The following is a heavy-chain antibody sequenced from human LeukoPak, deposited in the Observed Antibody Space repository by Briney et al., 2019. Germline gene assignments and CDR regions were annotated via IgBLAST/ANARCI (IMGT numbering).Heavy chain of an antibody. V-gene: IGHV4-59*01. CDR2: IYYSGST. D-gene: IGHD1-26*01. J-gene: IGHJ3*02. CDR1: GGSISSYY. Sequence: SETLSLTCTVSGGSISSYYWSWIRQPPGKGLEWIGYIYYSGSTNYNPPLKSRVTISVDTSKNQFSLKLSSVTAADTAVYYCAGGKWEPENSAFDIWGQGTMVTVSS. CDR3: AGGKWEPENSAFDI.